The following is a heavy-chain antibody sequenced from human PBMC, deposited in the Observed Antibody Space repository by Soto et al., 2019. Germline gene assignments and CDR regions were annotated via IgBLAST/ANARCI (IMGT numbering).Heavy chain of an antibody. CDR3: ARGALRENGGPLFDC. CDR2: IDGGDGKT. V-gene: IGHV1-3*01. Sequence: EASVKVSCKASGFSFTRYAIHWMRRAPGQRLEWMAYIDGGDGKTKQAEKLQGRVTITRDTSANTVYMELSSLRSEDTAVYYCARGALRENGGPLFDCWGQGTLVTVSS. CDR1: GFSFTRYA. D-gene: IGHD4-17*01. J-gene: IGHJ4*02.